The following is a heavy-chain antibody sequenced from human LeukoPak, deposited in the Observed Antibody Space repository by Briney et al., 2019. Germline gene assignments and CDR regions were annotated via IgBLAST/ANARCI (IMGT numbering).Heavy chain of an antibody. CDR2: IWSNATNQ. Sequence: PGTSLTLSCETSGFTFSHFGMHWVRQAPGKGLEWVAGIWSNATNQYYADSVKGRFTISRDNSKSTVSLEMNSLRAEDTAVYDCGKDAQRAFDYSNSLEYWGQGSLVIVSS. V-gene: IGHV3-33*06. D-gene: IGHD4-11*01. CDR1: GFTFSHFG. J-gene: IGHJ4*02. CDR3: GKDAQRAFDYSNSLEY.